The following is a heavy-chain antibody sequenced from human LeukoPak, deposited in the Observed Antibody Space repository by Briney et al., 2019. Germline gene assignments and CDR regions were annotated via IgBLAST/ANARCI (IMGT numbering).Heavy chain of an antibody. J-gene: IGHJ4*02. CDR3: AREWGHSSSFPD. V-gene: IGHV1-2*02. CDR1: GYTFTGYY. Sequence: ASVKVSCKASGYTFTGYYMHWARQAPGQGLEWMGWINPNSGGTNYAQKFQGRVTMTRDTSISTAYMELSRLRSDDTAVYYCAREWGHSSSFPDWGQGTLVTVSS. D-gene: IGHD6-6*01. CDR2: INPNSGGT.